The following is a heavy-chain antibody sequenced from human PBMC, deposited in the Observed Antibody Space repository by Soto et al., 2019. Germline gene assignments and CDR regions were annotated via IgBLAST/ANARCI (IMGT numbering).Heavy chain of an antibody. Sequence: QLQLQESGPGLVKPSETLSLTCTVSGGSISSRGYYWGWIRQPPGKGLEWIGTIYYSGSTYYNPSLKCRVTISVDTSKSQFSLQLSSVNAADTAVYYCATSNWFDPWGQGTLVTVSS. CDR2: IYYSGST. V-gene: IGHV4-39*01. CDR3: ATSNWFDP. CDR1: GGSISSRGYY. J-gene: IGHJ5*02.